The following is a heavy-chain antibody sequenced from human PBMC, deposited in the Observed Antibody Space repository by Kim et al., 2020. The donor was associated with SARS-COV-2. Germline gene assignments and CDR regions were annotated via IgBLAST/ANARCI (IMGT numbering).Heavy chain of an antibody. Sequence: SETLSLTCTVSGGSVSSGSYYWSWIRQPPGKGLEWIGYIYYSGSTNYNPSLKSRVTISVDTSKNQFSLKLSSVTAADTAVYYCARDSFRGSGVEDYYYYGMDVWGQGTTVTVSS. CDR1: GGSVSSGSYY. CDR2: IYYSGST. V-gene: IGHV4-61*01. D-gene: IGHD3-10*01. CDR3: ARDSFRGSGVEDYYYYGMDV. J-gene: IGHJ6*02.